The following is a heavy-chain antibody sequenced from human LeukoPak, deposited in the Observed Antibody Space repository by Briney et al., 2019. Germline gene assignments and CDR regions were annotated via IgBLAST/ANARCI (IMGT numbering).Heavy chain of an antibody. V-gene: IGHV4-59*08. D-gene: IGHD5-12*01. CDR2: IYYSGST. CDR3: ARQRGYSTWFDP. Sequence: SETLSLTCTVSGGSISSYYWSWVRQPPGKGLEWIGYIYYSGSTNYNPSLKSRVTISVDTSKNQFSLKLSSVTAADTAVYYCARQRGYSTWFDPWGQGTLVTVSS. J-gene: IGHJ5*02. CDR1: GGSISSYY.